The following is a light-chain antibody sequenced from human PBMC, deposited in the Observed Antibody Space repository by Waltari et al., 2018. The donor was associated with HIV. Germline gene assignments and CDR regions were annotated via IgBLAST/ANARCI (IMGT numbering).Light chain of an antibody. Sequence: DIQVTQSPSSLSASVGDIVTITCRASQGVGNSLAWFHQRPGKAPQPLIYAASSLQSGVPTKFSGSGSGTDFTLTISSLQPEDLGTYYCQQYYTYPFTFGPGTKVDIK. V-gene: IGKV1-16*02. CDR1: QGVGNS. CDR2: AAS. J-gene: IGKJ3*01. CDR3: QQYYTYPFT.